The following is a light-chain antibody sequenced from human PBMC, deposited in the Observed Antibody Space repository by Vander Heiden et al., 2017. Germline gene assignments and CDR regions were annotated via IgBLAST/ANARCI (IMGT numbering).Light chain of an antibody. CDR2: EVS. J-gene: IGLJ1*01. V-gene: IGLV2-8*01. CDR3: SSFAGFNNYV. Sequence: QSALTQPPSASGSPGQSFTISCTGTSSDVGGYNYVSWYQQHPGKAPKVVIYEVSQRPSGVPDRFSGSKSANTASLTVSGLQAEDEVDYYCSSFAGFNNYVFGTGTKVTVL. CDR1: SSDVGGYNY.